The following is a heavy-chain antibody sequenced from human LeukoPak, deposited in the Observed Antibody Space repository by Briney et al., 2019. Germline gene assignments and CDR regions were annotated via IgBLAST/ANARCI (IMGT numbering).Heavy chain of an antibody. J-gene: IGHJ4*02. D-gene: IGHD3-16*02. CDR3: ARVYEYYDYVWGSYRQADY. CDR2: ISAYNGNT. CDR1: GYTFTSYG. Sequence: ASVKVSCKASGYTFTSYGISWVRQAPGQGLEWMGWISAYNGNTNYAQKLQGRVTMTTDTSTSPAYMELRSLRSDDTAVYYCARVYEYYDYVWGSYRQADYWGQGTLVTVSS. V-gene: IGHV1-18*01.